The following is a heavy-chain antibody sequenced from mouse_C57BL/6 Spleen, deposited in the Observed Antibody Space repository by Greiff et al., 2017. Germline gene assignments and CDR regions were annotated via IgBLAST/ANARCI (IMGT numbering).Heavy chain of an antibody. CDR2: IYPGSGST. V-gene: IGHV1-55*01. CDR1: GYTFTSYW. D-gene: IGHD2-4*01. J-gene: IGHJ3*01. Sequence: VQLQQPGAELVKPGASVKMSCKASGYTFTSYWITWVKQRPGQGLEWIGDIYPGSGSTNYNEKFKSKATLTVDTSSSTAYMQLSSLTSEDSAVYYCARSGYYDYGGCAYWGQGTLVTVSA. CDR3: ARSGYYDYGGCAY.